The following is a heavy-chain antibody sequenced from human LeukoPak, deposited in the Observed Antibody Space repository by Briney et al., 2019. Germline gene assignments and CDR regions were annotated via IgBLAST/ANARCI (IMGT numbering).Heavy chain of an antibody. Sequence: SETLSLTCAVSGGSISSGGYSWSWIRQPPGKGLEWIGYIYHSGSTYYNPSLKSRVTISVDRSKNQFSLKLSSVTAADTAVYYCARIHRYCSGGACYVLDNWGQGTLVAVSS. CDR2: IYHSGST. CDR3: ARIHRYCSGGACYVLDN. CDR1: GGSISSGGYS. V-gene: IGHV4-30-2*01. J-gene: IGHJ4*02. D-gene: IGHD2-15*01.